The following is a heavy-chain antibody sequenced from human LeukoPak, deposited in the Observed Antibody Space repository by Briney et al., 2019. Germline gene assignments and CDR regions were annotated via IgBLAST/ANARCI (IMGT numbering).Heavy chain of an antibody. J-gene: IGHJ4*02. D-gene: IGHD4-17*01. V-gene: IGHV3-21*01. CDR3: ARDGGMTTVTANLDS. Sequence: PGGSLRLSCAASGFTFSSYNMNWVRQAPGKGLEWASSISSSSSYIYYADSVKGRFTISRDNAKNSLYLQMDSLRAEDTAVYYCARDGGMTTVTANLDSWGQGTLVTVSS. CDR2: ISSSSSYI. CDR1: GFTFSSYN.